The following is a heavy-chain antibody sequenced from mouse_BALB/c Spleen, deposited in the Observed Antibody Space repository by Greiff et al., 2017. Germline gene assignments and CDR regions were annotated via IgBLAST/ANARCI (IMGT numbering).Heavy chain of an antibody. D-gene: IGHD2-4*01. CDR3: ARAFYDDDAWCAY. CDR2: ISSGGST. Sequence: EVKLVESGGGLVKPGGSLKLSCAASGFTFSSYAMPWVRQTPEKRLEWVASISSGGSTYYPDSVKGRFTISRENARNILYLQMSSLRTEDTAMYYCARAFYDDDAWCAYWGQGTLVTVSA. CDR1: GFTFSSYA. J-gene: IGHJ3*01. V-gene: IGHV5-6-5*01.